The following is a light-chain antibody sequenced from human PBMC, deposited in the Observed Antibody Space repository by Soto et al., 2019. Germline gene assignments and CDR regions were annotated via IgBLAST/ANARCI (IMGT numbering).Light chain of an antibody. CDR1: SIDIAPYNY. V-gene: IGLV2-14*01. Sequence: QSVLTQPASVSGSPGQSLTISCTGTSIDIAPYNYVSWYQQHPGKAPKLIIYEVSYRPSGISNRFSGSKSGNTASLTISGLQAEDEADYYCSSYTSSTNYGFGTGTRPPS. CDR2: EVS. J-gene: IGLJ1*01. CDR3: SSYTSSTNYG.